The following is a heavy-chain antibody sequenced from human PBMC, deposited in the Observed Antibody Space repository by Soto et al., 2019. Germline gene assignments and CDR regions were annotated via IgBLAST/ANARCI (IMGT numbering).Heavy chain of an antibody. CDR2: ISYDGSKK. J-gene: IGHJ4*02. Sequence: QVQLVESGGGVVQPGRSLRLSCAASGFTFSRYAMHWVRQAPGKGLEWVAVISYDGSKKYYADSVKGRFTISRDNSKNTLYLQMNSLRAEDTAVYYCARGYSSGWYPPFNWGPGTLVTVSS. D-gene: IGHD6-19*01. CDR1: GFTFSRYA. V-gene: IGHV3-30-3*01. CDR3: ARGYSSGWYPPFN.